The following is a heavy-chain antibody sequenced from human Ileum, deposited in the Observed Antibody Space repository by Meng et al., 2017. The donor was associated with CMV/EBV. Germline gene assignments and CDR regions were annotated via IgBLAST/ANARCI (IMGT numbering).Heavy chain of an antibody. CDR2: IYTDDVKT. CDR3: VKDDNDYLGDIAS. J-gene: IGHJ5*02. CDR1: GFTFIKYA. Sequence: GESLKISCAASGFTFIKYAMSWVRQAPGKGLEWVSVIYTDDVKTYYADSVKGRFTIYRDQSRNTLYLEMHSMRPEDTAIYYCVKDDNDYLGDIASWGQGTLVTVSS. D-gene: IGHD3-16*01. V-gene: IGHV3-23*03.